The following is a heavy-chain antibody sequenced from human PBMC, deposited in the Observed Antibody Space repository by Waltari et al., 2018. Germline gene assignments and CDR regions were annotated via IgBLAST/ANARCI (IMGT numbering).Heavy chain of an antibody. D-gene: IGHD1-26*01. V-gene: IGHV4-38-2*02. CDR3: AREPIVGATAFWYFDL. CDR1: GYSISSGYY. CDR2: IYHSGST. J-gene: IGHJ2*01. Sequence: QVQLQESGPGLVKPSETLSLTCTVSGYSISSGYYWGWILQPPGKGLEWIGSIYHSGSTYYTPSLKSRVTISVDTSKNQFSLKLSSVTAADTAVYYCAREPIVGATAFWYFDLWGRGTLVTVSS.